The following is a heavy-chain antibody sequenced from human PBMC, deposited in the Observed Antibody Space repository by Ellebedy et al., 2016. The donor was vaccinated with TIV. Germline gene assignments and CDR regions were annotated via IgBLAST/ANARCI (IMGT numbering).Heavy chain of an antibody. V-gene: IGHV3-23*01. CDR1: GFTFSTYA. D-gene: IGHD5-24*01. Sequence: GESLKISXAASGFTFSTYAMSWVRQAPGKGLEWVSGISSAGNTYYSDSVKGRLTISRDNSKNTLYLQMNSLRADDTAIYYCAKDRDGNPFSWFDPWGQGTLVTVSS. J-gene: IGHJ5*02. CDR3: AKDRDGNPFSWFDP. CDR2: ISSAGNT.